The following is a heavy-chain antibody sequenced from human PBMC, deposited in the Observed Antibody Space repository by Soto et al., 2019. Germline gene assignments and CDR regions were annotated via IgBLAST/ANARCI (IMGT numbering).Heavy chain of an antibody. CDR1: GFTFSSYG. V-gene: IGHV3-30*18. Sequence: QVQLVESGGGVVQPGRSLRLSCAASGFTFSSYGMQWVRQAPGKGLEWVAVISYDGSNKYYADSVKGRFTISRDNSKNTLYLQMNSLRAEDTAVYYCAKDLERYYDFWSGYVDYWGQGTLVTVSS. D-gene: IGHD3-3*01. CDR2: ISYDGSNK. CDR3: AKDLERYYDFWSGYVDY. J-gene: IGHJ4*02.